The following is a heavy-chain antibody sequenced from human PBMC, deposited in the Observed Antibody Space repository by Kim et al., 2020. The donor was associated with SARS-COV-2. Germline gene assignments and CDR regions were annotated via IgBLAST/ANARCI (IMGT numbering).Heavy chain of an antibody. V-gene: IGHV5-10-1*01. Sequence: YSPSFQGHVTISADKSISTAYLQWSSLKASDTAMYYCARLDRLVATILSWGQGTLVTVSS. CDR3: ARLDRLVATILS. J-gene: IGHJ4*02. D-gene: IGHD5-12*01.